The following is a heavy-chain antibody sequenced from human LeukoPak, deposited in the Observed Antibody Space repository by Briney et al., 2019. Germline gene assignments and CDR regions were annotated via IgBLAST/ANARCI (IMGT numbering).Heavy chain of an antibody. CDR1: GFPFSTYW. V-gene: IGHV3-30*03. CDR2: ISYDGSNK. CDR3: ARDQTRQDFDY. J-gene: IGHJ4*02. Sequence: GGSLRLSCAASGFPFSTYWMTWVRQAPGKGLEWVAVISYDGSNKYYADSVKGRFTISRDNSKNTLYLQMNSLRAEDTAVYYCARDQTRQDFDYWGQGTLVTVSS. D-gene: IGHD6-6*01.